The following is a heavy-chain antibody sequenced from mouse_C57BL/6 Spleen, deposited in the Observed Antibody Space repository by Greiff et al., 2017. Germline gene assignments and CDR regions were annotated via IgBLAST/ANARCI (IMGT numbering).Heavy chain of an antibody. CDR1: GFTFSSYG. Sequence: EVKLMESGGDLVKPGGSLKLSCAASGFTFSSYGVSWVRQTPDKRLEWVATISSGGSYTYYPDSVKGRFTISRDNAKNTLYLQVSSLKAEDTAVYCCAREEACWGQGTLVTVSA. CDR3: AREEAC. J-gene: IGHJ3*01. V-gene: IGHV5-6*01. CDR2: ISSGGSYT.